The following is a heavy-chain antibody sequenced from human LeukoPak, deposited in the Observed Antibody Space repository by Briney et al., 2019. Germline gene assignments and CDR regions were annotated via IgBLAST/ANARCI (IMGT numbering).Heavy chain of an antibody. V-gene: IGHV4-34*01. CDR1: SGSCNDYY. D-gene: IGHD5-24*01. J-gene: IGHJ4*02. Sequence: SETLSLTCAVYSGSCNDYYCSWIRQPPGKGLEWIGEIHPYGIFYYNSSLMSRVTISIDTSKSQFSLRLTSVTAADTAFYYCARGRDRSKAGDHWGQGSLVTVSS. CDR3: ARGRDRSKAGDH. CDR2: IHPYGIF.